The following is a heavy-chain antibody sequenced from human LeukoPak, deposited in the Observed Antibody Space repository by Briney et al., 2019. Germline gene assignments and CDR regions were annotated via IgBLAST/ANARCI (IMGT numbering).Heavy chain of an antibody. V-gene: IGHV3-49*03. D-gene: IGHD2-2*01. CDR1: GFTFGDYA. J-gene: IGHJ5*02. CDR2: IKSKDYGGTT. Sequence: GGSLRLSCTASGFTFGDYAMSWFRQAPGKGLEWVGFIKSKDYGGTTEYAASVKGRFTISRDDSKSIAYLQMNSLKTEDTAVYYCTRGIVVVPAGGWFDPWGQGTLVTVSS. CDR3: TRGIVVVPAGGWFDP.